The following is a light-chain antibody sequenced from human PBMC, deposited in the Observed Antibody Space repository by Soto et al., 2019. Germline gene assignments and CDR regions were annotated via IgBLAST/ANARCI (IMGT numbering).Light chain of an antibody. CDR1: QSLLHSNGYNY. CDR3: MQALQTAYT. J-gene: IGKJ2*01. Sequence: DIVMTQSPLSLPVTPGEPASISCRSSQSLLHSNGYNYLDWFLQKPGQSPQLLIYLGSNRASGVPDRFSGSGAGKDFTRKISRVEAEDGGVYYCMQALQTAYTFGQGTKLEIK. CDR2: LGS. V-gene: IGKV2-28*01.